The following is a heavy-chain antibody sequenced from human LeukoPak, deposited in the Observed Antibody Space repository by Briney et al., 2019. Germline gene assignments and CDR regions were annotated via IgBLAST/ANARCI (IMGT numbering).Heavy chain of an antibody. CDR2: IYYSGST. V-gene: IGHV4-39*07. Sequence: SETLSLTCTVSGGSISSSSYYWGWIRQPPGKGLEWIGSIYYSGSTYYNPSLKSRVTISVDTSKNQFSLKLSSVTAADTAVYYCARGPGGKQWLKKSIPRGYYFDYWGQGTLVTVSS. J-gene: IGHJ4*02. D-gene: IGHD6-19*01. CDR1: GGSISSSSYY. CDR3: ARGPGGKQWLKKSIPRGYYFDY.